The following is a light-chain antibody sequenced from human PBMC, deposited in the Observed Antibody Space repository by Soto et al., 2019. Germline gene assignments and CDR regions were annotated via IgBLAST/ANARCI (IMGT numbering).Light chain of an antibody. CDR2: GNS. V-gene: IGLV1-40*01. J-gene: IGLJ1*01. Sequence: QSVLTQPPPVSGAPGQRVTIPCTGGSSKIGAGYDVHWYQQLPGTAPKLLIYGNSNRPSGVPDRFSGSKSGTSASLAITGLQAEDEADYYCQSYDSSLSGPYVFGTGTKVTVL. CDR1: SSKIGAGYD. CDR3: QSYDSSLSGPYV.